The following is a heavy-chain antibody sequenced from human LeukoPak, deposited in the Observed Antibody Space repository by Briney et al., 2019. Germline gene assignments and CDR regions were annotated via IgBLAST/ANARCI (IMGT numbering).Heavy chain of an antibody. Sequence: GGSLRLSCAASGFTFSSYGMSWVRQAPGKGLEWVSTINGSGGATYYADSVKGRFTISRDNSKNTLFLQMNSLRAEDTAVYYCARGDFRWEMATTIAFDIWGQGTMVTVSS. D-gene: IGHD5-24*01. J-gene: IGHJ3*02. V-gene: IGHV3-23*01. CDR1: GFTFSSYG. CDR3: ARGDFRWEMATTIAFDI. CDR2: INGSGGAT.